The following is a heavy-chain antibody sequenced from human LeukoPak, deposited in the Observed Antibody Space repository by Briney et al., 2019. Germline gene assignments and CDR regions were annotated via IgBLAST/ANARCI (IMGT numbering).Heavy chain of an antibody. J-gene: IGHJ4*02. CDR1: GGSISSYY. CDR3: ARHFVGGWTFDY. CDR2: IYYSGST. Sequence: SETLSLTCTVSGGSISSYYWGWVRQPPGKGLEWIGSIYYSGSTYYNPSLKSRVTISVDTSKNQFSLKLSSVTAADTAVYYCARHFVGGWTFDYWGQGTLVTVSS. V-gene: IGHV4-39*01. D-gene: IGHD6-19*01.